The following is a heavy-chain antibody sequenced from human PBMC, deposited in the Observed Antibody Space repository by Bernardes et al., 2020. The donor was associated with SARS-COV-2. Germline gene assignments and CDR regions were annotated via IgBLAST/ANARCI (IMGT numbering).Heavy chain of an antibody. CDR2: ISYDGSNK. V-gene: IGHV3-30*04. CDR1: GFTFSSYA. CDR3: ARGPRVDFDWLSQSHSYYYMDV. D-gene: IGHD3-9*01. J-gene: IGHJ6*03. Sequence: GGSLRLSCAASGFTFSSYAMHWVRQAPGKGLEWVAVISYDGSNKYYADSVKGRFTISRDNSKNTLYLQMNSLRAEDTAVYYCARGPRVDFDWLSQSHSYYYMDVWGKGTTVTVSS.